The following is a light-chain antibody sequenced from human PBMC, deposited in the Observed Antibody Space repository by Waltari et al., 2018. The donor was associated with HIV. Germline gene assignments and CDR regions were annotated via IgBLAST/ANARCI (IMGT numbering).Light chain of an antibody. CDR1: DIGSQS. CDR3: QGWHRVSEHYV. V-gene: IGLV3-21*02. Sequence: SYVLTQPPSVPVAPGQTARITCGGHDIGSQSVQWYQQKPGQAPVLVVDGDRDRPSGIPERFAGSNLGSTATLTISRVEAGDEADYYCQGWHRVSEHYVFGTGTKVTVL. J-gene: IGLJ1*01. CDR2: GDR.